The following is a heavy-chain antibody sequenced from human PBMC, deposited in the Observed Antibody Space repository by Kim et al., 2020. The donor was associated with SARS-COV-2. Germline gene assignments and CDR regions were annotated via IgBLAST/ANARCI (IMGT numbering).Heavy chain of an antibody. CDR3: AKEQWLPGFDY. V-gene: IGHV3-23*01. J-gene: IGHJ4*02. Sequence: YYADAVKGRFTISRSNSKSTLYLQMNGLRAEDTAVYYCAKEQWLPGFDYWGQGTLVTVSS. D-gene: IGHD6-19*01.